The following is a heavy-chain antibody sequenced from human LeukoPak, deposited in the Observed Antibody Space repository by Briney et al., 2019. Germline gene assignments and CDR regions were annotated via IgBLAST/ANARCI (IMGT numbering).Heavy chain of an antibody. J-gene: IGHJ3*02. CDR3: ARGRGYYDAFDT. CDR1: GGSISSDY. CDR2: IYYSGDT. D-gene: IGHD3-22*01. Sequence: SETLSLTCTVSGGSISSDYWSWIRQPPGKGLEWIGYIYYSGDTNYNPPLKSRVTILVDTSKKQFSLRLTSVTAADTAVYYCARGRGYYDAFDTWGQGTMVTVSS. V-gene: IGHV4-59*12.